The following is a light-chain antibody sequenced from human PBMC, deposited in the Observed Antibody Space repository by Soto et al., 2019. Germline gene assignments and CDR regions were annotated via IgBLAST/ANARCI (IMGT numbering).Light chain of an antibody. V-gene: IGKV3-15*01. CDR3: QQYNNWPPPIT. CDR2: GAS. J-gene: IGKJ5*01. CDR1: QSVSSN. Sequence: IVMSQSPGTLAVSRGKTTNLCGGACQSVSSNLAWYQQKPGQAPRLLIYGASTRATGIPARFSGSGSGTEFTLTISSLQSEDFAVYYCQQYNNWPPPITFGQGTRLEIK.